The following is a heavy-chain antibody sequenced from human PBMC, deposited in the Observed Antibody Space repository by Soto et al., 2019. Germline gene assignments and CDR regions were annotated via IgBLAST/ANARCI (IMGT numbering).Heavy chain of an antibody. CDR3: VKDQLFYYGSGSYFNY. V-gene: IGHV3-64D*06. CDR2: ISGNGGGT. D-gene: IGHD3-10*01. CDR1: ELTFSNYA. Sequence: GSLRLACSASELTFSNYAMHCVRQAPGKGLEYVSAISGNGGGTYYADSVKGRFTISRDNSKNTLDLQMSSLRAEDTAVYYCVKDQLFYYGSGSYFNYWGQGTLVTVSS. J-gene: IGHJ4*02.